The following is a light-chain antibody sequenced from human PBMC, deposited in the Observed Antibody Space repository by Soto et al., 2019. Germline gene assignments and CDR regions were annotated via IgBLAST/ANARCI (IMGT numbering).Light chain of an antibody. V-gene: IGLV2-8*01. CDR2: EVS. CDR3: SSYAGSNNYV. J-gene: IGLJ1*01. CDR1: SSDVGGYNY. Sequence: QSALTQPPSASGSPGQSVTSSCTGTSSDVGGYNYVSWYQQYPGKAPKLMIYEVSKRPSGVPDRCSGSKSGNTAALTVSGLQAEDEADYYCSSYAGSNNYVFGTGTKLTVL.